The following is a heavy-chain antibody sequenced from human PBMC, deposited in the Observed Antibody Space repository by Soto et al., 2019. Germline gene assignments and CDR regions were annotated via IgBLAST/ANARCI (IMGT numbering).Heavy chain of an antibody. CDR3: ARAGHIVVERGRKTNWFDP. V-gene: IGHV4-34*01. D-gene: IGHD2-2*01. J-gene: IGHJ5*02. Sequence: QVQLQQWGAGLLKPSETLSLTCAVYGGSFSGYYWSWIRQPPEKGLEWIGEINHSGSTNYNPSLKSRVTISVDTSKNQFSLKLSSVTAADTAVYYCARAGHIVVERGRKTNWFDPWGQGTLVTVSS. CDR1: GGSFSGYY. CDR2: INHSGST.